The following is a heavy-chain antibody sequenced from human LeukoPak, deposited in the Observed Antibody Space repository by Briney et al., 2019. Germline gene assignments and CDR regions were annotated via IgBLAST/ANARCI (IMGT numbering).Heavy chain of an antibody. CDR3: ARDSWFGIAAADDDAFDI. J-gene: IGHJ3*02. CDR2: IYHSGST. CDR1: GGSISSGGYY. Sequence: SQTLSLTCTVSGGSISSGGYYWSWIRQPPGKGLEWIGYIYHSGSTYYNPSLKSRVTISVDRSKNQSSLKLSSVTAADTAVYYCARDSWFGIAAADDDAFDIWGQGTMVTVSS. D-gene: IGHD6-13*01. V-gene: IGHV4-30-2*01.